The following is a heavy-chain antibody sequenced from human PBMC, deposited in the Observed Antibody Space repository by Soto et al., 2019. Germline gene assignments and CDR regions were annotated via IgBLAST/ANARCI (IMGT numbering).Heavy chain of an antibody. CDR3: VRQGFGRLHGLVDV. CDR2: IDSNGGT. Sequence: QVQLQESGPGLVKPSETLSLTCTVSDDSSSSYKWSWIRQPPGRRLEWIGYIDSNGGTSYNPSLQSRVTISIDTSTQQFSLQLSSVTPADTAVYYCVRQGFGRLHGLVDVWGQGTTVTVSS. CDR1: DDSSSSYK. J-gene: IGHJ6*02. D-gene: IGHD3-10*01. V-gene: IGHV4-59*08.